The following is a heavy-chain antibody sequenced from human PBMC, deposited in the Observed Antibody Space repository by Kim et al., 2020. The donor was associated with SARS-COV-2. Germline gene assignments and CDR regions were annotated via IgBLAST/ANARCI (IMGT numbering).Heavy chain of an antibody. Sequence: GRGRITICGDNAKNTLYLQMNRLRAEDTAVYYCAKDRWSGRAAPEYFDYWGQGALVTVSS. J-gene: IGHJ4*02. CDR3: AKDRWSGRAAPEYFDY. D-gene: IGHD3-10*01. V-gene: IGHV3-23*01.